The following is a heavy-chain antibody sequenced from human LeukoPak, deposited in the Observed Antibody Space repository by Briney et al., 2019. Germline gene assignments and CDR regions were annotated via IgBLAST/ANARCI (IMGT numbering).Heavy chain of an antibody. CDR2: ISSSGSTI. CDR3: ARDKVGAVDY. V-gene: IGHV3-48*03. Sequence: GGSLRLSCAASGFTFSSYEMNWVRQAPGKGLEWVSYISSSGSTIYYADSVKGRFSISRDNSRNKLYLQMNSRRAEDTAVYYCARDKVGAVDYWGQGTLVTVSS. CDR1: GFTFSSYE. D-gene: IGHD1-26*01. J-gene: IGHJ4*02.